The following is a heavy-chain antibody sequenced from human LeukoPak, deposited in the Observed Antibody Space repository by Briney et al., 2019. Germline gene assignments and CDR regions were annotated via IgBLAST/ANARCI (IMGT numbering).Heavy chain of an antibody. V-gene: IGHV3-74*01. D-gene: IGHD5-18*01. J-gene: IGHJ4*02. CDR1: GFTFSSYW. CDR3: ARAREDTAMAEDY. CDR2: INSDGSST. Sequence: GGSLRLSCAASGFTFSSYWMHWVRQAPGKGLVWVSRINSDGSSTSYADSVKGRFTISRNNAKNTLYLQMNSLRAEDTAVYYCARAREDTAMAEDYWGQGTLVTVSS.